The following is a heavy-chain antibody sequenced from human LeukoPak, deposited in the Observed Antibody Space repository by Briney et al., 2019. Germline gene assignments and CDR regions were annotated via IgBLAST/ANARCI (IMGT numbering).Heavy chain of an antibody. J-gene: IGHJ4*02. D-gene: IGHD3-16*01. CDR1: GFTFSSYA. Sequence: GSLRLSCAASGFTFSSYAMSWVRQAPGKGLEWVSAISGSGGSTYYADSVKGRFTISRDNAKNSLFLQMNSLRAEDTAVYYCARRVPSQVITDYFDYWGQGALVTVSS. V-gene: IGHV3-23*01. CDR3: ARRVPSQVITDYFDY. CDR2: ISGSGGST.